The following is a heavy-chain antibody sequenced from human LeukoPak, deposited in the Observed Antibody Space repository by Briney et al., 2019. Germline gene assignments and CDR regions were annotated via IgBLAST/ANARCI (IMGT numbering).Heavy chain of an antibody. Sequence: GESLKISCKGSGYSFPTYWIGWVRQMPGKGLEWMGIIYPGDSDTKYSPSFQGQVTISADRSISTAYLQWSSLKASGTAMYYCARLLVVGYSGYDGYFDYWGQGTLVTVSS. D-gene: IGHD5-12*01. J-gene: IGHJ4*02. CDR1: GYSFPTYW. CDR2: IYPGDSDT. CDR3: ARLLVVGYSGYDGYFDY. V-gene: IGHV5-51*01.